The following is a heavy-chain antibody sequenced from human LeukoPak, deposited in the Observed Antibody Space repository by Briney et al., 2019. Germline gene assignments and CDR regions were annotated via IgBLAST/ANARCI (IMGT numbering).Heavy chain of an antibody. CDR2: TYYSGST. Sequence: SETLSLTCTVSGGSISIYYWSWIRQPPGKGLEWIGYTYYSGSTNYNPSLKSRVTISVDTSKNQFSLKLSSVTAADTAVYYCARNYDILPHFDYWGQGTLVTVSS. D-gene: IGHD3-9*01. J-gene: IGHJ4*02. CDR1: GGSISIYY. CDR3: ARNYDILPHFDY. V-gene: IGHV4-59*01.